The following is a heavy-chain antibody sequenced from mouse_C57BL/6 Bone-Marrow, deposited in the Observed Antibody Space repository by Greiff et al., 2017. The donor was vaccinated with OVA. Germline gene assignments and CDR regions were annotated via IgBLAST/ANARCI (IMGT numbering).Heavy chain of an antibody. CDR2: IRNKANGYTT. D-gene: IGHD1-1*01. CDR3: ARYYYGDEDY. Sequence: EVHLVESGGGLVQPGGSLSLSCAASGFTFTDYYMSWVRQPPGKALEWLGFIRNKANGYTTEYSASVKGRFTISRDTSQSILYLQMNAVRAEDNAAYSCARYYYGDEDYWGQGTTLTVSS. CDR1: GFTFTDYY. V-gene: IGHV7-3*01. J-gene: IGHJ2*01.